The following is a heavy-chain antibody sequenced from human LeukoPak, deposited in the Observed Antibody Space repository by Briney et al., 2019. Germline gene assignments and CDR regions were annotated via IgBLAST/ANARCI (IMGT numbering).Heavy chain of an antibody. J-gene: IGHJ3*02. Sequence: SETLSLTCAVYGGSFSGYYWSWIRQPPGKGLEWIGEINHSGSTNYNPSLKSRVTISVDTSKNQFSLKLSSVTAADTAVYYCARAGRWEGRPHAFDIWGQGTMVTVSS. D-gene: IGHD1-26*01. CDR1: GGSFSGYY. V-gene: IGHV4-34*01. CDR3: ARAGRWEGRPHAFDI. CDR2: INHSGST.